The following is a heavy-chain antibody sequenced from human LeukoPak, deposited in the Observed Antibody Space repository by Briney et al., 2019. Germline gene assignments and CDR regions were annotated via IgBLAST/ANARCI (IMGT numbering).Heavy chain of an antibody. CDR3: AHRRGGSCYDAFDM. CDR1: GFSLSTSAVG. V-gene: IGHV2-5*01. CDR2: IYWNDDK. J-gene: IGHJ3*02. Sequence: SGPTLVNPTQTLTLTCTFSGFSLSTSAVGVGWIRQPPGKALEWLALIYWNDDKRYSPSLKNRLTITKDTSKNQVVLTMTNMDPVDTATYCCAHRRGGSCYDAFDMWGQGSMVTVSS. D-gene: IGHD2-15*01.